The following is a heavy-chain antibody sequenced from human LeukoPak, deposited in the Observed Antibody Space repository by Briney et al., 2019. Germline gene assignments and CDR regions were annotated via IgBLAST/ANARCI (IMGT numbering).Heavy chain of an antibody. Sequence: GGSLRLSCAASGFTFSSYGMHWVRQAPGKGLEWVAVISYDGSNKYYADSVKGRFTISRDNSKNTLYLQMNSLRAEDTAVYYCAKEGTMVRGVMNYWGQGTPVTVSS. CDR2: ISYDGSNK. CDR3: AKEGTMVRGVMNY. CDR1: GFTFSSYG. J-gene: IGHJ4*02. D-gene: IGHD3-10*01. V-gene: IGHV3-30*18.